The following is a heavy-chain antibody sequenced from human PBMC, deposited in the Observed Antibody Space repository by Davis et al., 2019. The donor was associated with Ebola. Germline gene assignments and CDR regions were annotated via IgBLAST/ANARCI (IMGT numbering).Heavy chain of an antibody. CDR3: AGAGYSSGWTFDN. Sequence: SETLSLTCSVSGGSIRPYYWSWIRQPPGKGLEWIGYIYHSGPTDSNPSLKSRVTISVDTSKNQFSLKLNSVTAADTAVYYCAGAGYSSGWTFDNWGQGALVVVSS. V-gene: IGHV4-59*12. D-gene: IGHD6-19*01. J-gene: IGHJ4*02. CDR1: GGSIRPYY. CDR2: IYHSGPT.